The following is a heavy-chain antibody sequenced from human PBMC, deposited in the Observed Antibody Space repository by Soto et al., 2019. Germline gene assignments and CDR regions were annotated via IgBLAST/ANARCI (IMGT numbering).Heavy chain of an antibody. CDR2: IYYDGST. V-gene: IGHV4-39*01. CDR1: GGSISSSIYY. CDR3: ASRRGGGTHYFDY. Sequence: SETLSLTCAVSGGSISSSIYYWGWIRQPPGKGPEWIGNIYYDGSTSYNPSLKSRVTISVDTSKNQFSLKLSSVTAADTAVYYCASRRGGGTHYFDYWGQGTLVTVSS. J-gene: IGHJ4*02. D-gene: IGHD3-16*01.